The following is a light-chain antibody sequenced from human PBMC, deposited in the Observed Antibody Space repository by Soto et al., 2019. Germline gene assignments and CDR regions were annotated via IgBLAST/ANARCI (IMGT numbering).Light chain of an antibody. V-gene: IGLV2-14*01. CDR2: DVS. J-gene: IGLJ1*01. Sequence: QSALTRPASVSGSPGQSITISCTGTSSDVGGYNYVSWYQQHPGKAPKLMICDVSDRPSGISNRFSGSKSGNTASLTISGLQAEDEADYYCSSYTTSSTYVFGTGTKLTVL. CDR3: SSYTTSSTYV. CDR1: SSDVGGYNY.